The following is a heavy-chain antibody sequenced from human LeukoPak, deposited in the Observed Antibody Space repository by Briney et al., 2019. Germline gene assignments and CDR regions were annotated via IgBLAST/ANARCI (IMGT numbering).Heavy chain of an antibody. CDR1: GFTFISYS. CDR2: ISSSSSYI. D-gene: IGHD6-13*01. CDR3: ARGSGSWYRGDY. Sequence: GGSLRLSCAASGFTFISYSMNWVRQAPGKGREWVSSISSSSSYIYYADSVKGRFTISRDNAKNSLYLQMNSLRAEDTAVYYCARGSGSWYRGDYWGQGTLVTVSS. V-gene: IGHV3-21*01. J-gene: IGHJ4*02.